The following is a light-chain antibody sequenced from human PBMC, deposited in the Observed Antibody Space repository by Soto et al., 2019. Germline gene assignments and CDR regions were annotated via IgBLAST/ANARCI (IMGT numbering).Light chain of an antibody. Sequence: DIQMTQSPPSLSASVGDRVIITCRASQSIGRDLHWYQQKPGKAPKLLIYGASNLQSGDSSGFRGAGSGTDFTLTISSLQPGDFATYYCQQLASYPIGTFGGGTKVDIK. CDR1: QSIGRD. CDR2: GAS. CDR3: QQLASYPIGT. J-gene: IGKJ4*01. V-gene: IGKV1-39*01.